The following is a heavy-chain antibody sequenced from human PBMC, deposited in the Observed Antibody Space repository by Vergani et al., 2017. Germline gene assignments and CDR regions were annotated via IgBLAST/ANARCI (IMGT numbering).Heavy chain of an antibody. D-gene: IGHD6-19*01. Sequence: QVQLVQSGAEVKKPGSSVKVSCKASGGTFSSYDISWVRQAPGQGLEWMGGIIPIFGTANYAQKFQGRVTITAAKSTSTAYMELSSLRSEDTAVYYCAGEVQQWLGRGWFDPWGQGTLVTCSA. CDR2: IIPIFGTA. J-gene: IGHJ5*02. CDR3: AGEVQQWLGRGWFDP. V-gene: IGHV1-69*06. CDR1: GGTFSSYD.